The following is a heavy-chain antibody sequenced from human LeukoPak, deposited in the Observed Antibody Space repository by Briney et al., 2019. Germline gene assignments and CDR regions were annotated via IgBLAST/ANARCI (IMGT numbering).Heavy chain of an antibody. CDR1: GGSISSGGSY. J-gene: IGHJ4*02. Sequence: SETLSLTCTVSGGSISSGGSYWSWIRQHPGKALEWIGYMYYSGSTYYNPSLESRVTISVDTSKNQFSLKLSSVTAADTAVYYCARGSNYYGSGSYYKIYYFDYWGQGTLVTVSS. V-gene: IGHV4-31*03. CDR3: ARGSNYYGSGSYYKIYYFDY. CDR2: MYYSGST. D-gene: IGHD3-10*01.